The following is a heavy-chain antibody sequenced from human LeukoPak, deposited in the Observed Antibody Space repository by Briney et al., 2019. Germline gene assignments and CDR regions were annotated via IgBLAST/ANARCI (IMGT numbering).Heavy chain of an antibody. Sequence: PSETLSLTCAVYGGSFSGYYWSWIRQPPGKGLEWIGEINHSGSTNYNPSLKSRVTISVDTSKNQFSLKLSSVTAADTAVYYCARGDDYDFWSGYYYGMGVWGQGTTVTVSS. CDR3: ARGDDYDFWSGYYYGMGV. CDR1: GGSFSGYY. D-gene: IGHD3-3*01. J-gene: IGHJ6*02. V-gene: IGHV4-34*01. CDR2: INHSGST.